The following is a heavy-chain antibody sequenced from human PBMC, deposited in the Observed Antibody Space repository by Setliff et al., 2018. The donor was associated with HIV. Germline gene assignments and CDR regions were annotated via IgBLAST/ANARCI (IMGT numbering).Heavy chain of an antibody. CDR1: GGPSSGY. V-gene: IGHV4-34*01. Sequence: PSETLSLTCAVYGGPSSGYWSWVRQSPGKGLEWIGEISHSGSTNYNLSLKSRVSMSVDKSKNQFSVKLTSVTAADTAVYYCARGHCSGTNCYGVDYYGMDVWGQGTTVTVSS. D-gene: IGHD2-2*01. CDR2: ISHSGST. J-gene: IGHJ6*02. CDR3: ARGHCSGTNCYGVDYYGMDV.